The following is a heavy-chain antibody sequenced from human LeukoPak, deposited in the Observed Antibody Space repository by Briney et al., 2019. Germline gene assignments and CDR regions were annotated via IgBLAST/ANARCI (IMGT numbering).Heavy chain of an antibody. CDR1: GYTSTNYG. V-gene: IGHV1-18*01. J-gene: IGHJ6*03. Sequence: ASVKVSCKASGYTSTNYGISWVRQAPGQGLEWMGWISINRGNTNYAQKLQGRVTMTTDTSTSTAYMELRSLRSDDTAVYYCARVRITMVRGVIKPYYYYMDVWGKGTTVTISS. CDR2: ISINRGNT. D-gene: IGHD3-10*01. CDR3: ARVRITMVRGVIKPYYYYMDV.